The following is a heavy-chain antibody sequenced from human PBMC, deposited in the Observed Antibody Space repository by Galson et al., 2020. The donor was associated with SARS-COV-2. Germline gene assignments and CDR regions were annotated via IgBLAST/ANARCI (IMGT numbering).Heavy chain of an antibody. J-gene: IGHJ6*02. CDR2: ISYDGSNK. Sequence: LSLTCAASGFTFSSYGMHWVRQAPGKGLEWVAVISYDGSNKYYADSVKGRFTISRDNSKNTLYLQMNSLRAEDTAVYYCAKPSFGGYYYGMDVWGQGTTVTVSS. D-gene: IGHD2-15*01. CDR3: AKPSFGGYYYGMDV. V-gene: IGHV3-30*18. CDR1: GFTFSSYG.